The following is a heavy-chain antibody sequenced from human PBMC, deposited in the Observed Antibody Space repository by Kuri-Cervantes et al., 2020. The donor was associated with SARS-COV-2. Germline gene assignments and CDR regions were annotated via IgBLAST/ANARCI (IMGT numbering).Heavy chain of an antibody. CDR2: INAGNGNT. J-gene: IGHJ4*02. CDR3: ARDHFIAAERYFDY. Sequence: ASVKVSCKASGYTSTSYAMHWVRQAPGQRLEWMGWINAGNGNTKYSQKFQGRVTITRDTSASTAYMELSSLRSEDTAVYYCARDHFIAAERYFDYWGQGTLVTVSS. CDR1: GYTSTSYA. V-gene: IGHV1-3*01. D-gene: IGHD6-6*01.